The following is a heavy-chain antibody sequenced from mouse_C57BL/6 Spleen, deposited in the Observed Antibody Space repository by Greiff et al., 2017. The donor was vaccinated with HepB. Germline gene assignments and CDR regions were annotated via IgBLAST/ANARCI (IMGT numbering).Heavy chain of an antibody. CDR1: GFTFISYG. CDR3: ARHEYGSSPAWFAY. Sequence: DVHLVESGGDLVKPGGSLKPSCAAPGFTFISYGMSWVRQTPAKRLEWVATISSGGSYTYYPDSVKGRVTISRDNAKNTLYRQMSSLKSEDTAMYYCARHEYGSSPAWFAYWGQGTLVTVSA. CDR2: ISSGGSYT. D-gene: IGHD1-1*01. J-gene: IGHJ3*01. V-gene: IGHV5-6*01.